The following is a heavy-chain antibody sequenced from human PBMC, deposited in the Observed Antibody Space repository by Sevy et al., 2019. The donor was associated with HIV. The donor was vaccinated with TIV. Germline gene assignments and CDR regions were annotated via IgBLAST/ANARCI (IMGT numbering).Heavy chain of an antibody. CDR3: ARDMAYGSGSVVYDY. D-gene: IGHD3-10*01. V-gene: IGHV3-21*01. Sequence: GGSLRLSCTASGFTFSDYGMHWVRQAPGKGLEWVSSISSSSRYIFYADSVKGRFTISRDNARNSLYLQMNSLRAEDTAVYYCARDMAYGSGSVVYDYWGQGTLVTVSS. J-gene: IGHJ4*02. CDR2: ISSSSRYI. CDR1: GFTFSDYG.